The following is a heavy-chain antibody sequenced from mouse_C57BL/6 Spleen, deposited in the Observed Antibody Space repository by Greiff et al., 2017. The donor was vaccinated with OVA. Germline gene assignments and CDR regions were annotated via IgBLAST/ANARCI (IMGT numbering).Heavy chain of an antibody. CDR1: GYTFTSYW. J-gene: IGHJ3*01. Sequence: QVQLQQPGAELVKPGASVKMSCKASGYTFTSYWITWVKQRPGQGLEWIGDIYPGSGSTNYNEKFKSKATLTVDTSSSTAYMQLSSLTSEDSAVYYCASRYYYGVEGFAYWGQGTLVTVSA. CDR3: ASRYYYGVEGFAY. D-gene: IGHD1-1*01. V-gene: IGHV1-55*01. CDR2: IYPGSGST.